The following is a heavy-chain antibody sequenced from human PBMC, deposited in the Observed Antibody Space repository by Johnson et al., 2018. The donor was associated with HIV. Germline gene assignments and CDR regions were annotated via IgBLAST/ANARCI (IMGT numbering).Heavy chain of an antibody. Sequence: QVQLVESGGGVVRPGGSLRLSCAASGFTFSSYAMHWVRQAPGKGLEWVAVISYDGSNKYYADSVKGRFTLSRDNSKNTLYLQMNSLRVEDTAVYYCARLSMIVVLITPGAFDIWGQGTMVTVSS. J-gene: IGHJ3*02. V-gene: IGHV3-30-3*01. CDR1: GFTFSSYA. CDR2: ISYDGSNK. CDR3: ARLSMIVVLITPGAFDI. D-gene: IGHD3-22*01.